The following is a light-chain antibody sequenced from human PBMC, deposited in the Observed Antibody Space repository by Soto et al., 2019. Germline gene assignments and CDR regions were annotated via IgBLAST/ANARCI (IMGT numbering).Light chain of an antibody. CDR2: EVT. Sequence: QSALTQPASMSGSPGQSITISCTGTSSDVGDSNYVSWYQQHPGKVPKLMIYEVTYRPSGVSNRFSGSKSGNTASQTISGLQAEDEADYYCSSYTTSSTYVFGTGTKVTVL. V-gene: IGLV2-14*01. CDR3: SSYTTSSTYV. CDR1: SSDVGDSNY. J-gene: IGLJ1*01.